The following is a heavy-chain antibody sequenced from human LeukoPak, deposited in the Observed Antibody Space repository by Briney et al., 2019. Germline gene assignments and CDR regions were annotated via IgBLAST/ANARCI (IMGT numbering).Heavy chain of an antibody. J-gene: IGHJ4*02. CDR1: GGSISSYY. Sequence: LETLSLTCTVSGGSISSYYWSWIRQPPGKGLEWIGYIYYSGITNYNPSLKSRVTVSVDTSKNQFSLKLSSVTAADTAVYYCVRLLAGCPGGNCRAHFDYWGQGILVTVSS. D-gene: IGHD2-21*01. V-gene: IGHV4-59*13. CDR2: IYYSGIT. CDR3: VRLLAGCPGGNCRAHFDY.